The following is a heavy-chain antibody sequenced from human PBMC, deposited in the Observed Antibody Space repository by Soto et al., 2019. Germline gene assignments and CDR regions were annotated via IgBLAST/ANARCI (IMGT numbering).Heavy chain of an antibody. CDR2: MYHGGGA. V-gene: IGHV4-4*02. CDR1: GGSISVYDW. J-gene: IGHJ4*02. D-gene: IGHD2-21*02. Sequence: SETLSLTCVVSGGSISVYDWWTCVRQPSGKGIERIGKMYHGGGAKYIPYLQSRVTICADCLKNDVTLRLTGVTPGDTDVYYCATCNVDSLLEYWSQGTQVTVSS. CDR3: ATCNVDSLLEY.